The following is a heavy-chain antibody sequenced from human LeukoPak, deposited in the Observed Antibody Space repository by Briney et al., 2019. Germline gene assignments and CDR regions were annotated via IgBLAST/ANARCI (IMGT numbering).Heavy chain of an antibody. J-gene: IGHJ4*02. Sequence: GGSLRLSCAASGFTFSSYWMSWVRQAPGKGLEWVANIKHDGSEKYYVDSVNGRFLISRDNDKNPLYLQMNSMRAEDTPVYYCARDRMYYYGSGSPNYFDYWGQGTLVTVSS. V-gene: IGHV3-7*01. CDR1: GFTFSSYW. CDR2: IKHDGSEK. CDR3: ARDRMYYYGSGSPNYFDY. D-gene: IGHD3-10*01.